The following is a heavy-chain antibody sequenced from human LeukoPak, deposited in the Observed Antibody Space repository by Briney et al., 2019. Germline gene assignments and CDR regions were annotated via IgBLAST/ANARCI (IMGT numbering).Heavy chain of an antibody. J-gene: IGHJ4*02. Sequence: GGSLRLSCAPSGFLVTSHSMNWVRQAPGKGLEGVSTVYTVGRTFYADSVRGRMTVSRDISRNTLYLHMDSLRVEDTAVYYCARDLRVDETTRGLDYWGRGALVTVSS. CDR1: GFLVTSHS. CDR2: VYTVGRT. V-gene: IGHV3-66*01. D-gene: IGHD1-7*01. CDR3: ARDLRVDETTRGLDY.